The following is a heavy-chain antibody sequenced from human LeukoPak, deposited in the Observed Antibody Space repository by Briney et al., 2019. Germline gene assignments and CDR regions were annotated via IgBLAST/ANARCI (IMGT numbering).Heavy chain of an antibody. CDR3: AREKRITMIVVVIRPSNYFDY. Sequence: GGSLRLSCAASGFTFSSYEMNWVRQAPGKGLEWVSYISSSGSTIYYAGSVKGRFTISRDNAKNSLYLQMDSLRAEDTAVYYCAREKRITMIVVVIRPSNYFDYWGQGTLVTVSS. D-gene: IGHD3-22*01. J-gene: IGHJ4*02. CDR1: GFTFSSYE. V-gene: IGHV3-48*03. CDR2: ISSSGSTI.